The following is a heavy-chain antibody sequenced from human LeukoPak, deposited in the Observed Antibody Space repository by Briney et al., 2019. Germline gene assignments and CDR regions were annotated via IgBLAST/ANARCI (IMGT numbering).Heavy chain of an antibody. V-gene: IGHV1-2*02. CDR3: ASTRKMTTVTTSPFDY. CDR2: INPNSGGT. D-gene: IGHD4-17*01. CDR1: GYTFTGYY. Sequence: ASVKVSCKASGYTFTGYYMRWVRQAPGQGLEWRGWINPNSGGTNYAQKFQGRVTMTRDTSISTAYMELSRLRSDDTAVYYCASTRKMTTVTTSPFDYWGQGTLVTVSS. J-gene: IGHJ4*02.